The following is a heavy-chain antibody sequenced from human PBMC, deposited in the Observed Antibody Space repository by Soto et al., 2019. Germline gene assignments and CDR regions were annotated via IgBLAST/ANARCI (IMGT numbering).Heavy chain of an antibody. CDR3: ARENYGDYLNWFDP. V-gene: IGHV3-48*02. CDR1: GFTFSSYS. J-gene: IGHJ5*02. CDR2: ISSSSSTI. D-gene: IGHD4-17*01. Sequence: EVQLVESGGGLVQPGGSLRLSCAASGFTFSSYSMNWVRQAPGKGLEWVSYISSSSSTIYYADSVKGRFTISRDNAKNSLYLQMNSLRDEDTAVYYCARENYGDYLNWFDPWGQGNLVTVSS.